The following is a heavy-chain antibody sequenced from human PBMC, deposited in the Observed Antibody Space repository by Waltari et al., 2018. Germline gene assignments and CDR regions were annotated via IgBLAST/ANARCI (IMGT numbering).Heavy chain of an antibody. CDR1: GYTFTSYA. V-gene: IGHV1-3*01. CDR2: INAGNGNT. J-gene: IGHJ6*02. CDR3: ARRIAVAGTSHYYGMDV. Sequence: QVQLVQSGAEVKKPGASVKVSCKASGYTFTSYAMHWVRQAPGQRLECMGWINAGNGNTKYSQKFQGRVTITRDTSASTAYMELSSLRSEDTAVYYCARRIAVAGTSHYYGMDVWGQGTTVTVSS. D-gene: IGHD6-19*01.